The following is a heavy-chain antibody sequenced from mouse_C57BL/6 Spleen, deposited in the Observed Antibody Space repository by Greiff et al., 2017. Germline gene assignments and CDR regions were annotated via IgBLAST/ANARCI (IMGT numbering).Heavy chain of an antibody. CDR2: IRSKSNNYAT. D-gene: IGHD1-1*01. CDR3: VRGYGSSYLED. J-gene: IGHJ2*01. Sequence: EVMLVESGGGLVQPKGSLKLSCAASGFSFNTYAMNWVRQAPGKGLEWVARIRSKSNNYATYYADSVKDRFTISRDDSESMLYLQMNNLKTEDKAMYYCVRGYGSSYLEDWGQGTTLTVSS. V-gene: IGHV10-1*01. CDR1: GFSFNTYA.